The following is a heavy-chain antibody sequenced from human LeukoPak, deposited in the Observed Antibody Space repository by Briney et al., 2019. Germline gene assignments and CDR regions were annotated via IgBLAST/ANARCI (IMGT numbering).Heavy chain of an antibody. J-gene: IGHJ4*02. D-gene: IGHD5-12*01. CDR1: GFTFNSYP. V-gene: IGHV3-64*04. Sequence: GGSLRLSCSASGFTFNSYPVHWVRQAPGKGLEYVSGISRNGGSTYYADSVKGRFTISRHNSKNTVYLQMNSLRAEDTAVYYCGRGYSHIDYWGQGTLVTVSS. CDR3: GRGYSHIDY. CDR2: ISRNGGST.